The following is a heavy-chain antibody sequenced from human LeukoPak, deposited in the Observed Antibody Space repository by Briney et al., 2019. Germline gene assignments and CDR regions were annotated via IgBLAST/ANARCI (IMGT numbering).Heavy chain of an antibody. Sequence: GGSLRLSCAASGFTFDSYAMSWVRQATGKGLEWVSGISGSGGSAYYADSVKGRFTISRDNSKNTLYLQMNSLRAEDTAVYYCAKGSYYDSSGRAYFDYWGQGTLVTVSS. CDR3: AKGSYYDSSGRAYFDY. J-gene: IGHJ4*02. V-gene: IGHV3-23*01. CDR1: GFTFDSYA. D-gene: IGHD3-22*01. CDR2: ISGSGGSA.